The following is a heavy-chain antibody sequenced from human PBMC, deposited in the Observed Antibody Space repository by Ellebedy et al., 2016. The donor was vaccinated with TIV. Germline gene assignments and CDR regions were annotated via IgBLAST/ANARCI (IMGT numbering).Heavy chain of an antibody. CDR3: AIFALGDSRGKVDY. Sequence: MPSETLSLTCTVSGGSISSSSYYRGWIRQTPGKGLEWIGSIYYSGSTYYNPSLKSRVTISGDTPKNQFSLKLNSVTAADTAVYYCAIFALGDSRGKVDYWGQGTLVTVSS. V-gene: IGHV4-39*01. J-gene: IGHJ4*02. CDR2: IYYSGST. D-gene: IGHD3-16*01. CDR1: GGSISSSSYY.